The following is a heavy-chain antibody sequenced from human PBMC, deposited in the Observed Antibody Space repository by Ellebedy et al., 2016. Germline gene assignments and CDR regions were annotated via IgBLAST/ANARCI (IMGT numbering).Heavy chain of an antibody. V-gene: IGHV3-49*03. D-gene: IGHD2-2*01. CDR1: GFTFSDYA. CDR3: ARETAALTIYYFDY. J-gene: IGHJ4*02. Sequence: GESLKISXTTSGFTFSDYAMGWFRQPPGKGLEWLGLIRSEAYGGTTEYAASVKGRFTISRDDSKSIAYLQMNSLRAEDTAVYYCARETAALTIYYFDYWGQGTLVTVSS. CDR2: IRSEAYGGTT.